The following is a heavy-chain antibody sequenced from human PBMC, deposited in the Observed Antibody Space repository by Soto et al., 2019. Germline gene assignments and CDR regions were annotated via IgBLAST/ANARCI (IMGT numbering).Heavy chain of an antibody. Sequence: QVQLVESGGGVVQPGRSLRLSCAASGFTFSSYGMHWVRQAPGKGLEWVAVISYDGSNKYYADSVKGRFTISRDNSKNTLYLQMNSLRAEDTAVYYCAKDRFRSGGVSWYFDLWGRGTLVTVSS. CDR2: ISYDGSNK. V-gene: IGHV3-30*18. CDR3: AKDRFRSGGVSWYFDL. CDR1: GFTFSSYG. D-gene: IGHD3-3*01. J-gene: IGHJ2*01.